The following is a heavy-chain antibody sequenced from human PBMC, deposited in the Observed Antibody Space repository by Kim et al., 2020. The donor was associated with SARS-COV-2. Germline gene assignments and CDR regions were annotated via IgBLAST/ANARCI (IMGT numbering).Heavy chain of an antibody. CDR3: AREGDTAMGREIEGRNYYYYGMNA. CDR1: GGTFSSYA. CDR2: IIPIFGTA. J-gene: IGHJ6*02. V-gene: IGHV1-69*13. Sequence: SVKVSCKASGGTFSSYAISWVRQAPGQGLEWMGGIIPIFGTANYAQKFQGRVTITADESTSTAYMELSSLRSEDTAVYYCAREGDTAMGREIEGRNYYYYGMNAWGQGTTVTVSS. D-gene: IGHD5-18*01.